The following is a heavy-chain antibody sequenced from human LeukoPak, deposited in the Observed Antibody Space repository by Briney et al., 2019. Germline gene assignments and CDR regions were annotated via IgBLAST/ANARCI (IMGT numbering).Heavy chain of an antibody. CDR1: GGSFSGYY. D-gene: IGHD3-3*01. CDR3: AREAPSPYDHGHYYYYMDV. J-gene: IGHJ6*03. Sequence: SETLSLTCAVYGGSFSGYYWGWIRQPPGKGLEWIGSIYHSGSTYYNPPLKSRVTISVDTSKNQFSLKLSSVTAADTAVYYCAREAPSPYDHGHYYYYMDVWGKGTTVTVSS. CDR2: IYHSGST. V-gene: IGHV4-38-2*02.